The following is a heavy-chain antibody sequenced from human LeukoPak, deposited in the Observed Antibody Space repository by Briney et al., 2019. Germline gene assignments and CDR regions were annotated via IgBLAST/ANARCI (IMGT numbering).Heavy chain of an antibody. CDR1: GDSISSSSYY. V-gene: IGHV4-39*01. J-gene: IGHJ4*02. CDR2: IYYSGST. CDR3: ARHRNYYGSGSTLCDY. Sequence: SETLSLTCTVSGDSISSSSYYCGWIRQPPGKGLEWIGSIYYSGSTYYNPSLKSRVTISVDTSKNQFSLKLSSVTAADTAVYYCARHRNYYGSGSTLCDYWGQGTLVTVSS. D-gene: IGHD3-10*01.